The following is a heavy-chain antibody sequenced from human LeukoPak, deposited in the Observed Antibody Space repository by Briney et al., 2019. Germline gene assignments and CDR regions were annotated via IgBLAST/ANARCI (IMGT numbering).Heavy chain of an antibody. V-gene: IGHV5-51*01. CDR3: ARRLGYCGGDCYANAFDI. D-gene: IGHD2-21*02. CDR2: IYPGDSDT. CDR1: GYSFTFYW. Sequence: GESLKISCKGSGYSFTFYWIGWVRQMPGKGLEWMGIIYPGDSDTRYSPSFQGQVTISADKSISTAYLQWSSLKASDTAMYYCARRLGYCGGDCYANAFDIWGQGTMVTVSS. J-gene: IGHJ3*02.